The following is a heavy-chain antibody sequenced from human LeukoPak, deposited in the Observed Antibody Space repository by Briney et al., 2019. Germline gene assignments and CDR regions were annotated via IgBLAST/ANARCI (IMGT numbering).Heavy chain of an antibody. CDR1: GFTFGDYA. Sequence: GGSLRLSCTASGFTFGDYAMSWFRQAPGKGLEWVGFIRSKAYGGTTEYAASVKGRFTISRDDSKSIAYLQMNSLKTGDTAVYYCTRGGDYGPSKYWGQGTLVTVSS. J-gene: IGHJ4*02. CDR3: TRGGDYGPSKY. V-gene: IGHV3-49*03. CDR2: IRSKAYGGTT. D-gene: IGHD4-17*01.